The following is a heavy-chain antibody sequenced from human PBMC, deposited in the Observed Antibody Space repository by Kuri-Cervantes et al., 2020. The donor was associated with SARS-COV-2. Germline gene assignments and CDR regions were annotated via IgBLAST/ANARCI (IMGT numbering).Heavy chain of an antibody. CDR2: ISSSGSTI. CDR3: APRGEGSGFDY. CDR1: GFTFSSYE. V-gene: IGHV3-48*03. J-gene: IGHJ4*02. D-gene: IGHD3-16*01. Sequence: GESLKISCAASGFTFSSYEMNWVRQAPGKGLEWVSYISSSGSTIYYADSVKGRFTISRDNAKDSLYLQMNSLRAEDTAVYYCAPRGEGSGFDYWGQGTLVTVSS.